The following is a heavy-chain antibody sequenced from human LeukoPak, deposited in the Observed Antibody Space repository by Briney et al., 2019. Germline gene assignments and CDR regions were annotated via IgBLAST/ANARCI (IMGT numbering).Heavy chain of an antibody. V-gene: IGHV3-11*03. J-gene: IGHJ4*02. D-gene: IGHD3-10*01. CDR3: ARIRGGLPDY. CDR1: GFTFSDYY. Sequence: GRCLRLSCAASGFTFSDYYMSWIRRAPGKGLEWVSYISSSSSYTNYADSVKGRFTISRDNAKNSLYRQMNSLRAEDTAVYYCARIRGGLPDYWGQGTLVTVSS. CDR2: ISSSSSYT.